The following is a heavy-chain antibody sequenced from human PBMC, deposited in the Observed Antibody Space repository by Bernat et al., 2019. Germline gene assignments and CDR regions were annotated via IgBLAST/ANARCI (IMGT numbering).Heavy chain of an antibody. V-gene: IGHV3-30*18. J-gene: IGHJ4*02. Sequence: VQLVESGGALVKPGGSLRLSCATSGFTFSSYGIHWVRQAPGKGLEWVAGISYDGSNKYYADSVKGRFTISRDNSKNTLYLQMNSLRAEDTAVYYCANLRELINGFDYWGQGTLVTVSS. CDR2: ISYDGSNK. CDR3: ANLRELINGFDY. CDR1: GFTFSSYG. D-gene: IGHD1-7*01.